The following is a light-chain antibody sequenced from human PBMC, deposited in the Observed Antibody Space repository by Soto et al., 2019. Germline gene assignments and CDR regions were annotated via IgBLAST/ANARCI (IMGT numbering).Light chain of an antibody. V-gene: IGLV1-40*01. Sequence: QSVLTQPPSVYGAPGQRVAISCTGSSPNIGAEYDVHWYQQLPGTAPKLLIYGNGNRPSGVPNRFSASRSGTSASLAITGLQAEEEADYYCQSYDSSLSGLVFGGGTKLTVL. CDR2: GNG. CDR3: QSYDSSLSGLV. J-gene: IGLJ2*01. CDR1: SPNIGAEYD.